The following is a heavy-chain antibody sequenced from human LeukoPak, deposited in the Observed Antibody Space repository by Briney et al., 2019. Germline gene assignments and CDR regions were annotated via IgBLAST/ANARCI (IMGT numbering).Heavy chain of an antibody. V-gene: IGHV4-39*07. CDR3: ARDTQHSRGYSGYADFDY. D-gene: IGHD5-12*01. Sequence: PSETLSLTCTVSGGSISSSNYYWGWIRQPPGKGLEWIGSVYYSGSTYYNPSLKSRVTISVDTSSNQFSLKLSSVTAADTAVYYCARDTQHSRGYSGYADFDYWGQGTLVTVSS. J-gene: IGHJ4*02. CDR2: VYYSGST. CDR1: GGSISSSNYY.